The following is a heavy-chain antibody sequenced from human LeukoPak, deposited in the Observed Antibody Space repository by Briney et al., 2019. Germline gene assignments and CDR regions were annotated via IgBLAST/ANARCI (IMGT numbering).Heavy chain of an antibody. J-gene: IGHJ4*02. V-gene: IGHV4-38-2*02. CDR1: GCSISSGYY. CDR2: IYHSGST. Sequence: SETLSLTCTVSGCSISSGYYWGWIRQPPGKGLEWIGSIYHSGSTYYNPSLKSRVTISVDTSKNQFSLKLSSVTAADTAVYYCASTMVRGVQYFDYWGQGTLVTVSS. CDR3: ASTMVRGVQYFDY. D-gene: IGHD3-10*01.